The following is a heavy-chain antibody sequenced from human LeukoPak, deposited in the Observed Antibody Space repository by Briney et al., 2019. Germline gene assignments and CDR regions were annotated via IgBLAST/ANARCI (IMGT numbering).Heavy chain of an antibody. D-gene: IGHD5-12*01. CDR1: GFTFSSYE. J-gene: IGHJ5*02. V-gene: IGHV3-48*03. CDR2: IGSTI. CDR3: ARAAGRHSAYDA. Sequence: GGSLRLPCAASGFTFSSYEMNWIRQVPGKGLEWLSYIGSTIEYADSVKGRFTISRDNAKNSLFLQMNSLRAEDTAVYFCARAAGRHSAYDAWGQGTLVSVSS.